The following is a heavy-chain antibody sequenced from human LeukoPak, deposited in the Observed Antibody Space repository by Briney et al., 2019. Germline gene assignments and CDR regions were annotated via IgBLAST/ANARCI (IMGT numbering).Heavy chain of an antibody. CDR3: ARDQYYGSGSYYGD. Sequence: SVKVSCKAWGGIYSSHAISWVRQAPGQGLEWMGRIIPILGIANYAQKVQGRFTITADKSTSTAYMELSSLRSEDTAVYYCARDQYYGSGSYYGDWGQGTLVTVSS. D-gene: IGHD3-10*01. J-gene: IGHJ4*02. CDR1: GGIYSSHA. V-gene: IGHV1-69*04. CDR2: IIPILGIA.